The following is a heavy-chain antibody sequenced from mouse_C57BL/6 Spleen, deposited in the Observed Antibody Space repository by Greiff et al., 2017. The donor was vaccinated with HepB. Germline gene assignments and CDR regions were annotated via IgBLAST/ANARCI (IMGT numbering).Heavy chain of an antibody. D-gene: IGHD3-1*01. CDR1: GFTFSSYA. J-gene: IGHJ4*01. V-gene: IGHV5-4*01. CDR3: ARDRGDEAMDY. CDR2: ISDGGSYT. Sequence: EVQRVESGGGLVKPGGSLKLSCAASGFTFSSYAMSWVRQTPEKRLEWVATISDGGSYTYYPDNVKGRFTISRDNAKNNLYLQMSHLKSEDTAMYYCARDRGDEAMDYWGQGTSVTVSS.